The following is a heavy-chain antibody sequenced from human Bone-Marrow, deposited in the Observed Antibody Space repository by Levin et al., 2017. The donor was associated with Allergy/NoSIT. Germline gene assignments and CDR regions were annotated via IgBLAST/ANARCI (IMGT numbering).Heavy chain of an antibody. CDR2: IYWDDDK. Sequence: ESGPTLVKPTQTLTLTCTFSGFLLSTSEVGVGWIRQPPGKALEWLAVIYWDDDKRYSPSLMSRLTITKDTSRNQVVLTMTNVDPVDTATYYCAHRQIVARSMIMDWGSQAFDNWGQGTLVTVSS. D-gene: IGHD3-16*01. V-gene: IGHV2-5*02. J-gene: IGHJ4*02. CDR1: GFLLSTSEVG. CDR3: AHRQIVARSMIMDWGSQAFDN.